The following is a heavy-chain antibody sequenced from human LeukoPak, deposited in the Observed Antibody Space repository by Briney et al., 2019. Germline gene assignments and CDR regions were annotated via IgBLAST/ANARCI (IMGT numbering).Heavy chain of an antibody. J-gene: IGHJ4*02. CDR1: GFTFSSFG. CDR2: ISYDGSNK. D-gene: IGHD4-17*01. Sequence: GGSLRLSCAASGFTFSSFGMHWVRQAPGKGLEWVAVISYDGSNKYSADSVKGRFTISRDNSMNTLYLQMNSLRAEDTAVYYCATDHGFHYGAYFDYWGQGTLVTVSS. V-gene: IGHV3-30*03. CDR3: ATDHGFHYGAYFDY.